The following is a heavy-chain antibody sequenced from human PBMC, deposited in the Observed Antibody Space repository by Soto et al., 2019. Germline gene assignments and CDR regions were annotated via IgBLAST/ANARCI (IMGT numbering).Heavy chain of an antibody. J-gene: IGHJ3*02. Sequence: GGSLRLSCAASGFTFSSYAMSWVRQAPGKGLEWVSAISGSGGSTYYADSVKGRFTISRDNSKNTLYLQMNSLRAEDTAVYYCAKEKYSSGWYRDDAFDIWGQATMVTVSS. V-gene: IGHV3-23*01. CDR1: GFTFSSYA. D-gene: IGHD6-19*01. CDR3: AKEKYSSGWYRDDAFDI. CDR2: ISGSGGST.